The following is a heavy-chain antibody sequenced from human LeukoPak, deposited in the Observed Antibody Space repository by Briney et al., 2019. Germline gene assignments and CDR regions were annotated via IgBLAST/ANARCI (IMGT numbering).Heavy chain of an antibody. D-gene: IGHD1-1*01. CDR2: ISAYDGNT. CDR3: ARGRLQLERLRFDP. CDR1: GYTFTSYG. V-gene: IGHV1-18*01. Sequence: ASVKVSCKASGYTFTSYGISWVRQAPGQGLEWMGWISAYDGNTNYAQKLQGRVTMTTDTSTSTAYMELRSLRSDDAAVYYCARGRLQLERLRFDPWGQGTLDTVSS. J-gene: IGHJ5*02.